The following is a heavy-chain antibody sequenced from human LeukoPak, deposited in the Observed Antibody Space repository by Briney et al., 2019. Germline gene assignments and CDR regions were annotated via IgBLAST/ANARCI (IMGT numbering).Heavy chain of an antibody. D-gene: IGHD3-3*01. Sequence: PGGSLRLSCAASGFTFSDYYMSWIRQAPGKGLVWVSRINGDGGGTTYADSVKGRFTISRDDAKNTLYLQMNSLRAEDTAVYYCARGFGSRVDYWGQGTLVTVSS. V-gene: IGHV3-74*01. CDR3: ARGFGSRVDY. CDR1: GFTFSDYY. J-gene: IGHJ4*02. CDR2: INGDGGGT.